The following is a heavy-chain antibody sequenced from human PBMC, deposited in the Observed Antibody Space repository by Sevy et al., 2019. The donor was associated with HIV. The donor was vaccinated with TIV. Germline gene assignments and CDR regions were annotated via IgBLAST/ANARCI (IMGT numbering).Heavy chain of an antibody. J-gene: IGHJ4*02. D-gene: IGHD5-18*01. V-gene: IGHV3-21*01. CDR1: GFTFSSYI. Sequence: GGSLRLSCAASGFTFSSYIMNWVRQAPGMGLEWVSSISSGGDYIYYTNSVKGRFTISRDNAKNSLYLHMNSLRAEDTAVYYCARDEYSYASGFDYWGKGTLVTVSS. CDR2: ISSGGDYI. CDR3: ARDEYSYASGFDY.